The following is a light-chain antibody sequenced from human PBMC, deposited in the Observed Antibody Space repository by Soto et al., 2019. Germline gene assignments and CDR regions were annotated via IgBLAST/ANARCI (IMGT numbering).Light chain of an antibody. V-gene: IGKV1-6*01. CDR3: LQKYFYPFP. J-gene: IGKJ3*01. CDR2: AAS. Sequence: QLTRSPCSLSAYVGDRVTITCRASQGISSYLGWYQQKPGKAPKLLIYAASNLQRGVPARFSGSGSGTDFTLTISSLQPEDFATYYCLQKYFYPFPFGPGSKVAVK. CDR1: QGISSY.